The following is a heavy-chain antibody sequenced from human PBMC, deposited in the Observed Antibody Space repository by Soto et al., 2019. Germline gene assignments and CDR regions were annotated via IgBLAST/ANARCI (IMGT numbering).Heavy chain of an antibody. D-gene: IGHD5-18*01. J-gene: IGHJ4*02. CDR1: GFTFSSYW. V-gene: IGHV3-74*01. CDR2: INSDGSST. Sequence: EVQLVESGGGLVQPGGSLRLSCAASGFTFSSYWMHWVRQAPGKGLVWVSRINSDGSSTSYADSVKGRFTIPRDNAKNTLYLQMNSLRAEDTAVYYCARGVDTAIGVDYWGQGTLVTVSS. CDR3: ARGVDTAIGVDY.